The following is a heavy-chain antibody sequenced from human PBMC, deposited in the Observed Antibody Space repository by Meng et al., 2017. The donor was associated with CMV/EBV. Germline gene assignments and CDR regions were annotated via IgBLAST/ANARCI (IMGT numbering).Heavy chain of an antibody. CDR1: GYTFTGYY. CDR3: ARDRVAVAGNHWFDP. Sequence: QPVLSGASVRKPAASVKVSFKASGYTFTGYYMPWVRQAPGQGLEWMGWINPNSGGTNYAQKFQGRVTMTRDTSISTAYMELSRLRSDGTAVYYCARDRVAVAGNHWFDPWGQGTLVTVSS. J-gene: IGHJ5*02. V-gene: IGHV1-2*02. D-gene: IGHD6-19*01. CDR2: INPNSGGT.